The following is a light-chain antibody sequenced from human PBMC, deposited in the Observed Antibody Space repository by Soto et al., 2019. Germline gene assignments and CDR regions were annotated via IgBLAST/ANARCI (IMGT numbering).Light chain of an antibody. CDR3: QQLKSYPWT. CDR2: AAS. V-gene: IGKV1-9*01. Sequence: DIQMTQSPSTLSASVGDRVTITCRASQGISSYLAWYQQKPGKAPKLLIYAASTLQSGVPSRFSGSGSGTEFTLTISSLQPEDSATYYCQQLKSYPWTFGQGTKVDIK. J-gene: IGKJ1*01. CDR1: QGISSY.